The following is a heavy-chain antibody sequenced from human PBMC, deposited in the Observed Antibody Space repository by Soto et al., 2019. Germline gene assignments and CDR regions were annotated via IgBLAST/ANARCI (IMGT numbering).Heavy chain of an antibody. D-gene: IGHD3-22*01. V-gene: IGHV1-69*01. CDR1: GGTFSSYA. CDR3: ARDRADYYDSSGYYRTWGYFDY. CDR2: IIPIFGTA. J-gene: IGHJ4*02. Sequence: QVQLVQSGAEVKKPGSSVKVSCKASGGTFSSYAISWVRQAPGQGLAWMGGIIPIFGTANYAQKFQGRVTITADESTSTAYMELSSLRSEDTAVYYCARDRADYYDSSGYYRTWGYFDYWGQGTLVTVSS.